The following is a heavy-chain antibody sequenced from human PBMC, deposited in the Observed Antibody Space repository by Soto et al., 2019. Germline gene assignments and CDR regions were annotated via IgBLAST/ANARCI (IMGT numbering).Heavy chain of an antibody. J-gene: IGHJ3*02. Sequence: PSETLSLTCTVSGGSISTYYWNWIRQSAGKGLEWIGRVYISGSTNYHPSLKSRDAMSVDTSNNQFSLKVTSVTAADTAVYYCARGGRDGFDIWGQGTMVTVSS. V-gene: IGHV4-4*07. CDR3: ARGGRDGFDI. CDR2: VYISGST. CDR1: GGSISTYY.